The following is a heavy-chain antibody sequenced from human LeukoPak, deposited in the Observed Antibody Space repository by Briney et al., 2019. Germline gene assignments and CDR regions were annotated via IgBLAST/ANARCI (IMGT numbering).Heavy chain of an antibody. V-gene: IGHV1-69*13. CDR3: ARGRLAYCGGDCYYPLDY. D-gene: IGHD2-21*01. J-gene: IGHJ4*02. Sequence: ASVKVSCKASGGTFSSYAISWVRQAPGQGLEWMGGIIPIFGTANYAQKFQGRVTITADESTSTAYMELSSLRSEDTAVYYCARGRLAYCGGDCYYPLDYWGQGTLVIVSS. CDR2: IIPIFGTA. CDR1: GGTFSSYA.